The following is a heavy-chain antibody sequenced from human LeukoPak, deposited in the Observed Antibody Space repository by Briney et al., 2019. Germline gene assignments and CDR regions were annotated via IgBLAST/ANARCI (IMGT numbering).Heavy chain of an antibody. CDR2: IRCDGSNE. J-gene: IGHJ4*02. CDR3: ARQIGVSIDY. Sequence: GGSLRLSSAASRFTFSNFDKHWVRQAPDKGLEWVTFIRCDGSNEYYADSVRGRFTISRDNSKNTLYLQMSSLRPEDTAVYYCARQIGVSIDYWGQGTLVTVSS. D-gene: IGHD5/OR15-5a*01. CDR1: RFTFSNFD. V-gene: IGHV3-30*02.